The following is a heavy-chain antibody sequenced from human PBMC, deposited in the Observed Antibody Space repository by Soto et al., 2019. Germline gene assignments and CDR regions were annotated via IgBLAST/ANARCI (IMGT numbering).Heavy chain of an antibody. Sequence: SETLSLTCTVSGGSVSTGSYDWSWIRQPPGKGLEWIGKIFFTGSAHYNPSLRNRVTMSVDTSKDQFSLTLTSVTAADTAVYYCARGNYYDSSGYYPPYFKHWGQGTLVTVSS. V-gene: IGHV4-61*01. D-gene: IGHD3-22*01. CDR2: IFFTGSA. CDR1: GGSVSTGSYD. J-gene: IGHJ1*01. CDR3: ARGNYYDSSGYYPPYFKH.